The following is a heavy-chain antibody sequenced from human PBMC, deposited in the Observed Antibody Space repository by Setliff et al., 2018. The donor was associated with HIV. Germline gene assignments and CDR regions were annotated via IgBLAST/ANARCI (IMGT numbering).Heavy chain of an antibody. CDR1: GDSISSYS. D-gene: IGHD6-19*01. V-gene: IGHV4-59*12. CDR2: IFSSGST. CDR3: ARANHGIAVAGKHYYYYYYMDV. Sequence: PSETLSLTCTVSGDSISSYSWNWIRQSPGGGLEWIGFIFSSGSTKYNPSLQSRVTMSIDTSKNQFSLQLNSVTPEDTAVYYCARANHGIAVAGKHYYYYYYMDVWGKGTTVTVSS. J-gene: IGHJ6*03.